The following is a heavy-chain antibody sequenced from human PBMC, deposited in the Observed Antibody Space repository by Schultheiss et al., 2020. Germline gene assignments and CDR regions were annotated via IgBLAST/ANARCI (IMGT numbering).Heavy chain of an antibody. D-gene: IGHD4-17*01. V-gene: IGHV3-23*01. CDR1: GFTFSTYA. J-gene: IGHJ4*02. CDR2: ISSNGGNT. Sequence: GGSLRLSCAASGFTFSTYAMGWVRQAPGKGLEWVSVISSNGGNTYYADSVKGRFTISRDNSKNTLYLQMNSLRAEDTAVYYCARDAPTYDYGDLRWGYFDYWGQGTLVTVSS. CDR3: ARDAPTYDYGDLRWGYFDY.